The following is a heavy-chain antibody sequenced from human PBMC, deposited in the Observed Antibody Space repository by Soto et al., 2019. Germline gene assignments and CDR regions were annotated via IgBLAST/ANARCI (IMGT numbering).Heavy chain of an antibody. V-gene: IGHV4-31*03. J-gene: IGHJ6*03. D-gene: IGHD4-17*01. CDR3: ASAGDYDDYYYYYMDV. CDR2: IYYSGST. CDR1: GGCISSGGYY. Sequence: SETLSLTCTVSGGCISSGGYYWSWIRQHPGKGLEWIGYIYYSGSTYYNPSLKSRVTISVDTSNNQFSLKLSSVTAADTAVYYCASAGDYDDYYYYYMDVWGKGTTVTVSS.